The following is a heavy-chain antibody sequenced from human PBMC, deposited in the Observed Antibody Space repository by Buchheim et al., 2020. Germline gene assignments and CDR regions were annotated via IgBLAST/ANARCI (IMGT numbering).Heavy chain of an antibody. CDR3: ARKYDFWSGYYL. V-gene: IGHV4-59*08. Sequence: QVQLQESGPGLVKPSETLSLTCTVSGGSISSYYWSWIRQPPGKGLEWIGYIYYSGSTNYNPSLKSRVTISVDTSKNQFSLKRSSVTAADTAVYYCARKYDFWSGYYLWGQGTL. CDR1: GGSISSYY. D-gene: IGHD3-3*01. CDR2: IYYSGST. J-gene: IGHJ4*02.